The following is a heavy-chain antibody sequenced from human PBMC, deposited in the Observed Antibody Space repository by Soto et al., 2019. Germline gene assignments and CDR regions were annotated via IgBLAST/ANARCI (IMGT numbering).Heavy chain of an antibody. CDR1: GFTFGDYT. D-gene: IGHD4-17*01. V-gene: IGHV3-49*03. Sequence: GGSLRLSCRASGFTFGDYTMSWFRQAPGEGLEWVSFIRSKAYGGTTEYAASVKGRFTISRDDSNSIAYLQMNSLKTEDTAAYYCTRDVGSNDYDDSYGMDVWGQGTTVTVSS. CDR3: TRDVGSNDYDDSYGMDV. J-gene: IGHJ6*02. CDR2: IRSKAYGGTT.